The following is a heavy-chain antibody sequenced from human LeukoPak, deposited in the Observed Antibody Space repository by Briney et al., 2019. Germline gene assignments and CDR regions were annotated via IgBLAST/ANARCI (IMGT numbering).Heavy chain of an antibody. V-gene: IGHV4-34*01. D-gene: IGHD2-21*02. J-gene: IGHJ4*02. CDR1: GVSFDDYY. CDR3: TRMTAGHDY. CDR2: INHSGYT. Sequence: SETLSLTCAVSGVSFDDYYWSWVRQTPGKGLEWIGEINHSGYTNDSPSLKSRVTLSIDTSRKQFSLNLRSVTVADTGIYYCTRMTAGHDYWGQGTLVTVSS.